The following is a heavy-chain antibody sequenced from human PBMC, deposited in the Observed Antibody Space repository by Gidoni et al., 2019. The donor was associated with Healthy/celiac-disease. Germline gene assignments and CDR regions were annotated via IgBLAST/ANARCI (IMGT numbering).Heavy chain of an antibody. Sequence: QVQLQESGPGLVKPSETLSLTCTVSGGSISSYYWSWIRQPPGKGLEWIGYIYYSGSPNYNPSLKSRVTISVDTSKNQFSLKLSSVTAADTAVYYCASVRYYYYYMDVWGKGTTVTVSS. CDR3: ASVRYYYYYMDV. V-gene: IGHV4-59*01. J-gene: IGHJ6*03. D-gene: IGHD2-8*01. CDR1: GGSISSYY. CDR2: IYYSGSP.